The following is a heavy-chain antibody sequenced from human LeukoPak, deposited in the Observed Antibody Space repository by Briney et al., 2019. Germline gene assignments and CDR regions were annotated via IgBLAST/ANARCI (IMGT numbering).Heavy chain of an antibody. CDR2: IYSGGST. CDR3: ARDSSGPLGI. Sequence: PGGFLRLSCAASGFTVSSNYMSWVRQAPGKGLEWVSVIYSGGSTYYADSVKGRFTISRDNSNNTLYLQMNSLRAEDTAVYYCARDSSGPLGIWGQGTMVTVSS. D-gene: IGHD3-22*01. J-gene: IGHJ3*02. V-gene: IGHV3-66*01. CDR1: GFTVSSNY.